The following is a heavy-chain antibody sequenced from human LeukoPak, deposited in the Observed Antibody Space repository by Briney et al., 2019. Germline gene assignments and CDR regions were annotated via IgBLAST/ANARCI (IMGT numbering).Heavy chain of an antibody. J-gene: IGHJ6*03. CDR2: INPNSGGT. CDR1: GYTFTGYY. CDR3: ARVGFLEWFDYYYMDV. D-gene: IGHD3-3*01. Sequence: ASVKVSCKASGYTFTGYYMHWVRQAPGPGLEWMGWINPNSGGTNYAQKFQGRVTMTRDTSISTAYMELSRLRSDDTGVYYCARVGFLEWFDYYYMDVWGKGTTVTVSS. V-gene: IGHV1-2*02.